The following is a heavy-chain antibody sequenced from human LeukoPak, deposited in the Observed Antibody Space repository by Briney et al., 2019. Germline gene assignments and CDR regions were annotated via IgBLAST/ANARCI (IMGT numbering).Heavy chain of an antibody. J-gene: IGHJ3*02. D-gene: IGHD2-8*01. CDR1: GYTFTSYD. CDR3: ARDVNGRGDDSFDI. V-gene: IGHV1-8*01. Sequence: VASVKVSCKASGYTFTSYDINWVRQASGQGLEWMGWMNPNRGNTGYAQKFQGRVTMTRNTSISTAYMDLSSLRFEDTAVYYCARDVNGRGDDSFDIWGQGTMVTVSS. CDR2: MNPNRGNT.